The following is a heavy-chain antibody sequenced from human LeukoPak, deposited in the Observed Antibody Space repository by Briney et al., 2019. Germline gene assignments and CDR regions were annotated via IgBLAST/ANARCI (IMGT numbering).Heavy chain of an antibody. V-gene: IGHV4-59*01. D-gene: IGHD3-10*01. CDR2: IYYSGIT. CDR3: ARSSLLDAFDI. J-gene: IGHJ3*02. CDR1: GGSINSYY. Sequence: PSETLSLTCTVSGGSINSYYWSWLRQPPGKGLEWIGYIYYSGITNYNPSLKSRVTISVDTSKNQFSLKLTSVTAADTALYYCARSSLLDAFDIWGQGTMVTVSS.